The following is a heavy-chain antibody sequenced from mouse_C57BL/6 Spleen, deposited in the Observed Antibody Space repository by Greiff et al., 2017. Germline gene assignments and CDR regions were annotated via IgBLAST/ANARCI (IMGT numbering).Heavy chain of an antibody. CDR2: IYPSDSET. J-gene: IGHJ2*01. D-gene: IGHD1-1*01. Sequence: QVQLQQPGAELVRPGSSVKLSCKASGYTFTSYWMDWVKQRPGQGLEWIGNIYPSDSETHYNQKFKDKATLTVDKSSSTAYMQHSSLTSEDSAVYYCARKGFITTVVALPEGYFDYWGQGTTLTVSS. CDR1: GYTFTSYW. V-gene: IGHV1-61*01. CDR3: ARKGFITTVVALPEGYFDY.